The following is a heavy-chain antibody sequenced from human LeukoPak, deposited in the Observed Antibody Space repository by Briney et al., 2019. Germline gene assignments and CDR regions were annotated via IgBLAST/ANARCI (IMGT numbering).Heavy chain of an antibody. CDR1: GFPFIEYS. CDR2: IGIDSGNT. V-gene: IGHV3-48*01. D-gene: IGHD1-1*01. J-gene: IGHJ4*02. Sequence: GGSLRLACTASGFPFIEYSMNWVRQAPGKGLEWISYIGIDSGNTKYADSVRGRFTISADKAKNSLYLQMNSLRVEDTAVYYCARDHNYAFDNWGQGTLVSVAS. CDR3: ARDHNYAFDN.